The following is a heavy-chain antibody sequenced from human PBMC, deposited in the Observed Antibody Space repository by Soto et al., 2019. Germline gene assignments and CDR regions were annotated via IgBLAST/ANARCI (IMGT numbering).Heavy chain of an antibody. Sequence: PGGSLRLSCAAFGFKISSSSMNWVRQAPGRGLEWVAYISDSGSNTLYADSVKGRFTVSRDTAKNSLYLQMNSLRGEDTAVYYCVRGVGYLGPWGQGTLVTVSS. CDR3: VRGVGYLGP. D-gene: IGHD1-26*01. V-gene: IGHV3-48*01. CDR2: ISDSGSNT. CDR1: GFKISSSS. J-gene: IGHJ5*02.